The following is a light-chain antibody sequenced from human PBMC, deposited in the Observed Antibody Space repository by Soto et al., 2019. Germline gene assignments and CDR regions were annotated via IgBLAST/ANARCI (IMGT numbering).Light chain of an antibody. V-gene: IGKV3-15*01. CDR1: QSVSSN. CDR3: QQYNNWPAWT. J-gene: IGKJ1*01. CDR2: GAS. Sequence: EIVMTQSPATLSVSPGERATLSCRASQSVSSNLAWYQQKPGQAPRLLIYGASTRATGIPGRFSGSGSGTELTLTISSLQSEDFGVYYCQQYNNWPAWTFGQGTKVEIK.